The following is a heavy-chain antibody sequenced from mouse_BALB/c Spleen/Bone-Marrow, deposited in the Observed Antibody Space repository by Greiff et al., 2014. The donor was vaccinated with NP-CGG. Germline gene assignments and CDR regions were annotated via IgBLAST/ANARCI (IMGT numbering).Heavy chain of an antibody. Sequence: EVKLQESGPDLVKPGASMKISCKASGYSFTGYYMHWVKQSHGKSLEWIGRVNPNNGGTSYNQKFKGKAILTVDKSSSTAYMELRSLTSEDSAVYYCASIYGGWAMDYWGQGTSVTVSS. V-gene: IGHV1-26*01. J-gene: IGHJ4*01. CDR3: ASIYGGWAMDY. CDR1: GYSFTGYY. D-gene: IGHD1-1*01. CDR2: VNPNNGGT.